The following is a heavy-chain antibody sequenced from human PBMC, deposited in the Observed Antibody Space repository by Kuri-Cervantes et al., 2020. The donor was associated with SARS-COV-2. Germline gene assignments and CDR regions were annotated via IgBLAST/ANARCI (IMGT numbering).Heavy chain of an antibody. CDR3: AREGREGGGMDV. J-gene: IGHJ6*02. D-gene: IGHD3-16*01. CDR1: GFTFSSYE. V-gene: IGHV3-48*03. Sequence: GESLKISCAASGFTFSSYEMNWVRQAPGKGLEWVSYISSSGSTIYYADSVKGRFTISRDDAKNSMYLQMNSLRAEDTAVYYCAREGREGGGMDVWGQGATVTVSS. CDR2: ISSSGSTI.